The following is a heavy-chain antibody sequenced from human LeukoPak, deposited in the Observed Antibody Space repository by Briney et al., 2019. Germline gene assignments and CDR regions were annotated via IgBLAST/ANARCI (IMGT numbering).Heavy chain of an antibody. V-gene: IGHV4-39*01. D-gene: IGHD3-10*01. J-gene: IGHJ4*02. CDR2: IYYSGST. CDR3: ARLSGLLWFGELSEFDY. CDR1: GGSISSSSYY. Sequence: SETLCLTCTVSGGSISSSSYYWGWIRQPPGTGLEWIGSIYYSGSTYYNPSLKSRVTISVDTSKNQFSLKLSSVTAADTAVYYCARLSGLLWFGELSEFDYWGQGTLVTVSS.